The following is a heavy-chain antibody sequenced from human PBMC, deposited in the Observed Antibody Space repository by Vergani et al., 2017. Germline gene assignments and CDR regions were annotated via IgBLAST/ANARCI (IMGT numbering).Heavy chain of an antibody. CDR2: ISYDGSNK. CDR1: GFTFSSYA. J-gene: IGHJ4*02. Sequence: QVQLVESGGGVVQPGRSLRLSCAASGFTFSSYAMHWVRQAPGKGLEWVAVISYDGSNKYYADSVKGRFTIPRDNSKNTLYLQMNSLRAEDTAVYYCARVVDSTRAFDYWGQGTLVTVSS. CDR3: ARVVDSTRAFDY. V-gene: IGHV3-30*01. D-gene: IGHD2-15*01.